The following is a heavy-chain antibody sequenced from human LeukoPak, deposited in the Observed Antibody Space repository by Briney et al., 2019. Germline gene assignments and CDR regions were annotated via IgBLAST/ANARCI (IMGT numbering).Heavy chain of an antibody. Sequence: ASVKVSCKVSGYTLPELSMHWVRQAPGKGLEWMGGFDPEDGETIYAQKFQGRVTMTEDTSTDTAYMELSSPRSEDTAVYYCATDRRPLKGIAAAGPYYMDVWGKGTTVTVSS. CDR2: FDPEDGET. CDR1: GYTLPELS. D-gene: IGHD6-13*01. J-gene: IGHJ6*03. CDR3: ATDRRPLKGIAAAGPYYMDV. V-gene: IGHV1-24*01.